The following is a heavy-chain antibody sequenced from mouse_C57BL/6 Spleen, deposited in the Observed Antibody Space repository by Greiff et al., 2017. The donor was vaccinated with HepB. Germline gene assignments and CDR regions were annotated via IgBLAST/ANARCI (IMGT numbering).Heavy chain of an antibody. J-gene: IGHJ1*03. CDR3: ARWGYYGSSYWYFDV. D-gene: IGHD1-1*01. CDR2: INPYNGGT. Sequence: EVQLQQSGPVLVKPGASVKMSCKASGYTFTDYYMNWVKQSHGKSLEWIGVINPYNGGTSYNQKFKGKATLTVDKSSSTAYMELNSLTSEDSAVYYCARWGYYGSSYWYFDVWGTGTTVTVSS. V-gene: IGHV1-19*01. CDR1: GYTFTDYY.